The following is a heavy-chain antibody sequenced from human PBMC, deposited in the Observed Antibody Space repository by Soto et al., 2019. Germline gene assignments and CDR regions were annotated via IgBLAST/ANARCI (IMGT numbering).Heavy chain of an antibody. V-gene: IGHV1-69*01. D-gene: IGHD6-19*01. CDR2: IIPIFGTA. CDR1: GGTFSSYA. CDR3: ARSEWLVPNYYYGMDV. Sequence: QVQLVQSGAEVKKPGSSVKVSCMASGGTFSSYAISWVRQAPGQGLEWMGGIIPIFGTANYAQKFQGRVTITADESTSTAYMELSSLRSEDTAVYYCARSEWLVPNYYYGMDVWGQGTTVTVSS. J-gene: IGHJ6*02.